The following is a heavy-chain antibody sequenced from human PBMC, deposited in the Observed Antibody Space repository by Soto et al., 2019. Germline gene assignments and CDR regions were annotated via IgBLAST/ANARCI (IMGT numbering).Heavy chain of an antibody. CDR2: IYYSGST. D-gene: IGHD3-10*01. CDR3: ARWGVDYYYYGMDV. Sequence: QVQLQESGPGLVKPSQTLSLTCTVSGGSISSGGYYWSWIRQHPGKGLEWIGYIYYSGSTYYNPSLKSRVTISVDTSKNQFSLKLSSVTAADTAVYYGARWGVDYYYYGMDVWGQGTTVTVSS. V-gene: IGHV4-31*03. CDR1: GGSISSGGYY. J-gene: IGHJ6*02.